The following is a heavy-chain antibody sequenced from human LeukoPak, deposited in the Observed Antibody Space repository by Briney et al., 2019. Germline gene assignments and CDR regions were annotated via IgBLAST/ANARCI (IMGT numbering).Heavy chain of an antibody. J-gene: IGHJ2*01. Sequence: PSETLSLTCTVSGGSISSSSYYWGWIRQPPGKGLEWIGSIYYTRSTYYNPSLKSRVTISVDTSKNQFSLKLTSVTAADAAVYYCARGVTMIVVVIHDWYFDLWGRGTLVTVSS. CDR1: GGSISSSSYY. V-gene: IGHV4-39*01. CDR3: ARGVTMIVVVIHDWYFDL. CDR2: IYYTRST. D-gene: IGHD3-22*01.